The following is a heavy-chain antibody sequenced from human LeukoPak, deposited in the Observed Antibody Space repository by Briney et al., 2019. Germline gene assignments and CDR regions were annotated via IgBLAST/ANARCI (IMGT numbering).Heavy chain of an antibody. CDR2: IYYSGST. CDR3: ARVLAGGDYVEY. D-gene: IGHD3-10*01. J-gene: IGHJ4*02. CDR1: GGSISSSSYY. Sequence: SETLSLTCTVSGGSISSSSYYWGWIRQPPGKGLEWIGSIYYSGSTYYNPSLKSRVTISVDTSKNQFSLKLGSVTAADTAVYYCARVLAGGDYVEYWGQGTLVTVSS. V-gene: IGHV4-39*01.